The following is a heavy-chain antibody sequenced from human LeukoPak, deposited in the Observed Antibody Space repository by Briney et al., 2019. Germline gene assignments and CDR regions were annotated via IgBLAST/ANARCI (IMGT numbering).Heavy chain of an antibody. Sequence: GGSLRLSCAASGFTFSNYWMHWVRQAPGKGLVWVSRINSDGINTSYADSVKGRFTISRDTSRNTVYLQMNSLRADDTAVYYCTTSSWHWGQGTLVTVSS. D-gene: IGHD6-6*01. V-gene: IGHV3-74*01. J-gene: IGHJ4*02. CDR1: GFTFSNYW. CDR2: INSDGINT. CDR3: TTSSWH.